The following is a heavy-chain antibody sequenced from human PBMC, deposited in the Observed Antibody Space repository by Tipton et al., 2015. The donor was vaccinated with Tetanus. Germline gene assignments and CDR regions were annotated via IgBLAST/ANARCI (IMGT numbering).Heavy chain of an antibody. CDR2: INHSGST. CDR1: GGSFSGYY. V-gene: IGHV4-34*01. J-gene: IGHJ5*02. D-gene: IGHD1-14*01. Sequence: TLSLTCAVYGGSFSGYYWSWIRQPPGKGLKWIGEINHSGSTNYNPSLKSRVTISVDTSKNQFSLKLSSVTAADTAVYYCARDRRGISHNWFDPWGQGTLVTVSS. CDR3: ARDRRGISHNWFDP.